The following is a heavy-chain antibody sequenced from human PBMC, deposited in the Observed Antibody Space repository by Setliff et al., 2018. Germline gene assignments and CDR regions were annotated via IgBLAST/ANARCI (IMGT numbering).Heavy chain of an antibody. CDR1: GFTLNNFW. Sequence: SLRLSCAASGFTLNNFWMGWVRQAPGKGLEGVANIKQDGNEKYYVDSVKGRFTISRDNAKNLLFLQMNGLRADDTAIYYCAQGHYGLWGQGTPVTVSS. D-gene: IGHD3-10*01. V-gene: IGHV3-7*01. CDR2: IKQDGNEK. J-gene: IGHJ4*02. CDR3: AQGHYGL.